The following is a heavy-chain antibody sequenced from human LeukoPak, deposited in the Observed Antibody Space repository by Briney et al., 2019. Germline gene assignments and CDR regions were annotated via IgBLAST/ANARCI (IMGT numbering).Heavy chain of an antibody. J-gene: IGHJ3*02. Sequence: GGSVKVSCKASGYTFTDYGVSWVRQAPGQGLEWMGWTSGYNSNTNSAQNLQGRVTLTTDTSSSTAYMELRSLTSDDTAMYYCARGGILRSFDIWGQGTMVTVSS. V-gene: IGHV1-18*01. D-gene: IGHD3-10*01. CDR2: TSGYNSNT. CDR1: GYTFTDYG. CDR3: ARGGILRSFDI.